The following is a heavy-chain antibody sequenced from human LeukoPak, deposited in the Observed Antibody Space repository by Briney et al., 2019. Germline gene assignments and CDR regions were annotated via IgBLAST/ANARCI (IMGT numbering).Heavy chain of an antibody. V-gene: IGHV3-53*01. J-gene: IGHJ4*02. Sequence: PGGSLRLSCAASGFTVSSNYMSWVRRAPGKGLEWVSVIYSGGSTYYADSVKGRFTISRDNSKNTLYLQMNSLRAEDTAVYYCARVDYDSSGYYLDYWGQGTLVTVSS. D-gene: IGHD3-22*01. CDR3: ARVDYDSSGYYLDY. CDR1: GFTVSSNY. CDR2: IYSGGST.